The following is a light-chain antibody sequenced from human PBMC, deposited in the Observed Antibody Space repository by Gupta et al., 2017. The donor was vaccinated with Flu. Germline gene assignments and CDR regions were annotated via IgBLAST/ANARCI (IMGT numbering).Light chain of an antibody. CDR3: HQYGSSPRT. Sequence: EIVLTQSPGTLSLSPGERATLSCRASQSVSSSNLAWYQQKPGQAPRLLIYGASSRATGIPDRFSGSGSGTDFTLTISRLEPEDFAVYYCHQYGSSPRTFGRGTKVEIK. CDR1: QSVSSSN. CDR2: GAS. J-gene: IGKJ1*01. V-gene: IGKV3-20*01.